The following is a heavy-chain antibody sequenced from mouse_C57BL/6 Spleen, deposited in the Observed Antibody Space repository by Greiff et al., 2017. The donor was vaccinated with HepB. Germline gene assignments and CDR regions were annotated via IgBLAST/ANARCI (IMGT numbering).Heavy chain of an antibody. J-gene: IGHJ4*01. CDR1: GYAFSSSW. Sequence: VQLQQSGPELVKPGASVKISCKASGYAFSSSWMNWVKQRPGKGLEWIGRIYPGDGDTNYNGKFKGKATLTADKSSSTAYMQLSSLTSEDSAVYFCARSGSKDYYAMDYWGQGTSVTVSS. CDR2: IYPGDGDT. D-gene: IGHD1-1*01. CDR3: ARSGSKDYYAMDY. V-gene: IGHV1-82*01.